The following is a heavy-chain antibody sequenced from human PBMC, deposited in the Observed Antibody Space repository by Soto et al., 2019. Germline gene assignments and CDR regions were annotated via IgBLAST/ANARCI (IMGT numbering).Heavy chain of an antibody. CDR3: ARDHLAVAGTGELGY. J-gene: IGHJ4*02. V-gene: IGHV1-18*01. D-gene: IGHD6-19*01. CDR1: SYTFTSYG. Sequence: QVQLVQCGAEVKKPGASVKVSCTASSYTFTSYGISWVRQAPGQGFEWMGWISAYNGNTNYAQKLQGRVTMTTDTSTSTAYMELRSLRSDDTAVYYCARDHLAVAGTGELGYWGQGTLVTVSS. CDR2: ISAYNGNT.